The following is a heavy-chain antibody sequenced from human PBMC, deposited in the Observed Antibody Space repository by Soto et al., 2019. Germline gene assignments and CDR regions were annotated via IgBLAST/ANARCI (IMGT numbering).Heavy chain of an antibody. CDR2: IIPIFGTA. Sequence: QVQLVQSGAEVKKPGSSVKVTCKASGGTFSSNAISWVRQAPGQGLAWMGGIIPIFGTAHYAQKFQGRVTITADESTSTASMELSSLKSEDTAVYYCATGGRGYRSANRFYFEFWGQGTLVTVSS. V-gene: IGHV1-69*12. D-gene: IGHD5-18*01. J-gene: IGHJ4*02. CDR1: GGTFSSNA. CDR3: ATGGRGYRSANRFYFEF.